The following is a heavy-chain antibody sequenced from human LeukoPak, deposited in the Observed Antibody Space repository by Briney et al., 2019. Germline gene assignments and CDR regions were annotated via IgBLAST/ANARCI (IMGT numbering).Heavy chain of an antibody. Sequence: GGSLRLSCAASGFTFSNAWMSWVRQAPGKGLEWVGRIKSKTDGGTTDYAVPVKGRFTISRDDSKNTLYLQMNSLKTEDTAVYYCTTEYYYGSGSYYNYFDYWGQGTLVTVSS. CDR3: TTEYYYGSGSYYNYFDY. J-gene: IGHJ4*02. CDR2: IKSKTDGGTT. V-gene: IGHV3-15*01. CDR1: GFTFSNAW. D-gene: IGHD3-10*01.